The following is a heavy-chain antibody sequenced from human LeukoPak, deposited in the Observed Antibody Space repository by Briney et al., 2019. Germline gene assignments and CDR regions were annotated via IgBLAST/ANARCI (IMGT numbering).Heavy chain of an antibody. CDR3: ATTSRDVLDYFFAH. CDR1: GTTFNLYE. V-gene: IGHV3-48*03. D-gene: IGHD6-6*01. Sequence: PGGSLRLSCQPSGTTFNLYEMNWARQAPGRGREWVPHISRAGDTIFYTDSVKGRFSISRDNAKNSLSLQMNNLRAEDTALYYCATTSRDVLDYFFAHWGQGTLVTVSS. J-gene: IGHJ4*02. CDR2: ISRAGDTI.